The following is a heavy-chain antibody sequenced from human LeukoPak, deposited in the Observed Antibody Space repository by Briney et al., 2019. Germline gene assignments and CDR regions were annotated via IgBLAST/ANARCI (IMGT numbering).Heavy chain of an antibody. CDR1: GFTFSSYG. J-gene: IGHJ4*02. CDR2: ISYDGSNK. CDR3: ARGPGSGSYRFDY. Sequence: GGSLRLSCAASGFTFSSYGMHWVRQAPGKGLEWVAVISYDGSNKYYADSVKGRFTISRDNSKNTLYLQMNSLRAEDTAVYYCARGPGSGSYRFDYWGQGTLVTVSS. V-gene: IGHV3-30*03. D-gene: IGHD1-26*01.